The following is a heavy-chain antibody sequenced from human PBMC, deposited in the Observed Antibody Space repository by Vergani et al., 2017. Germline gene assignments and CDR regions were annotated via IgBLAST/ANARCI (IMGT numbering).Heavy chain of an antibody. Sequence: QLQLQESGPGLVKPSETLCLTCTVSGGSISSSTYYWGWIRQPPGKGLEWIGSIYYSGSTYYNPSLKSRVTISVDTSKNHFSLKLSSVTAADTAVYYCAXEYSSTSGRAFDFWGQGTKVTVSS. V-gene: IGHV4-39*02. CDR3: AXEYSSTSGRAFDF. J-gene: IGHJ3*01. D-gene: IGHD2-2*01. CDR2: IYYSGST. CDR1: GGSISSSTYY.